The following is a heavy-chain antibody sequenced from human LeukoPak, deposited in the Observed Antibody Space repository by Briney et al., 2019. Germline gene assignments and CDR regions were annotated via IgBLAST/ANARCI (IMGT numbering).Heavy chain of an antibody. D-gene: IGHD3-22*01. Sequence: PGGSLRLSCAASGFTFSSYWMHWVRQAPGKGLVWGSRINSDGSSTSSADSVKGRFTISRDNAKNTLYLQMNSLRAEDTAVYYCAMGPYYYDSSGYYYWGQGTLVTVS. J-gene: IGHJ4*02. CDR3: AMGPYYYDSSGYYY. CDR1: GFTFSSYW. CDR2: INSDGSST. V-gene: IGHV3-74*01.